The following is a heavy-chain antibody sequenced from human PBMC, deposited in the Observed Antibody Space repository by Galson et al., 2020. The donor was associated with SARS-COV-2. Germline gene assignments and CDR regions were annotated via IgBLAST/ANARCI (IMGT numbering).Heavy chain of an antibody. Sequence: TGGSLRLSCAASGFTFDDYTMHWVRQAPGKGLEWVSLINWDGGSTYYADSVKGRFTISRDNSKNSLYLQMNSLRSEDTALYYCAKDSRGYSYGHYFDYWGQGTLVTVSS. CDR3: AKDSRGYSYGHYFDY. V-gene: IGHV3-43*01. D-gene: IGHD5-18*01. J-gene: IGHJ4*02. CDR2: INWDGGST. CDR1: GFTFDDYT.